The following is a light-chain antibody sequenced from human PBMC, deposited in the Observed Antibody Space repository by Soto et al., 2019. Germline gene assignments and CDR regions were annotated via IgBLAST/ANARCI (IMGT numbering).Light chain of an antibody. V-gene: IGKV4-1*01. CDR1: QSVLYSSNNKNY. CDR2: WAS. Sequence: DIVMTQSPDSLAVSLGERATINCKSSQSVLYSSNNKNYLAWYQQKPGQPPKLLIYWASTRESGVPDRFIGSGSGADFTPTISSLQAEDVAVYYGQQYYSTPRTFGQGTKVEIK. CDR3: QQYYSTPRT. J-gene: IGKJ1*01.